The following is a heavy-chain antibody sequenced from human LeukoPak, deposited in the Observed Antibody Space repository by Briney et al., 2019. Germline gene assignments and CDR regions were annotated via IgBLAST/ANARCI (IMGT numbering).Heavy chain of an antibody. CDR2: IYYSGST. D-gene: IGHD6-6*01. CDR3: ARVRPKKQLVLWFDP. CDR1: GGSISSYY. V-gene: IGHV4-59*01. Sequence: SETLSLTCTVSGGSISSYYWSWIRQPPGKGLEWIGYIYYSGSTNYNPSLKSRVTISVDTSKNQFSLKLSSVTAADTAVYYCARVRPKKQLVLWFDPWGQGTLVTVSS. J-gene: IGHJ5*02.